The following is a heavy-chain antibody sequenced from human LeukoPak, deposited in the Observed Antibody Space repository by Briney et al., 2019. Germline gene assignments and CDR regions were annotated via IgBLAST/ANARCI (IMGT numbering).Heavy chain of an antibody. Sequence: GGSLRLSCAASGFALSSHWMTWVRQVPGRGPEWVANVNRDGSETYYLDSVKGRFTISKDNAKNSLYLQMNSLRAEDTAVYYCARDSRSYYYDSSGYPYYFDYWGQGTLVTVSS. CDR1: GFALSSHW. J-gene: IGHJ4*02. CDR2: VNRDGSET. V-gene: IGHV3-7*01. CDR3: ARDSRSYYYDSSGYPYYFDY. D-gene: IGHD3-22*01.